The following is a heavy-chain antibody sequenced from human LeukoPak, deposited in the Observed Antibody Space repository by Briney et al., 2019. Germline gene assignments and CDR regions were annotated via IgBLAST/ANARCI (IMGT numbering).Heavy chain of an antibody. CDR2: ISGSGGST. D-gene: IGHD2-15*01. Sequence: GSLRLSCAASGFTFSSYAMSWVRQAPGKGLEWVSAISGSGGSTYYADSVKGRFTISRDNSKNTLYLQMNSLRAEDTAVYYCAKDRSSDIVVVVAARDAFDIWGQGTMVTVSS. V-gene: IGHV3-23*01. CDR3: AKDRSSDIVVVVAARDAFDI. J-gene: IGHJ3*02. CDR1: GFTFSSYA.